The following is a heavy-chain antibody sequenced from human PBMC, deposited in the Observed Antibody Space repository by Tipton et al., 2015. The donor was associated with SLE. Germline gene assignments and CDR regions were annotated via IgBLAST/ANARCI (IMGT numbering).Heavy chain of an antibody. CDR2: INYSGNT. J-gene: IGHJ6*02. V-gene: IGHV4-59*01. CDR3: ARGRDGMDVFVMDV. D-gene: IGHD1-14*01. CDR1: GGSISNYY. Sequence: TLSLTCTVSGGSISNYYWSWLRQPPGKGLEWIGYINYSGNTNYNPSLKSRVTTSVDTSKNQLSLKLHYVTATDTAVYYCARGRDGMDVFVMDVWGPGPTVTVSS.